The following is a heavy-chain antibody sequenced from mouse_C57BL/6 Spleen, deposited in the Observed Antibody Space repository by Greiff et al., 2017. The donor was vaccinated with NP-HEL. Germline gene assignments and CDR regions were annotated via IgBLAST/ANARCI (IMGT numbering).Heavy chain of an antibody. D-gene: IGHD1-1*01. CDR1: GYAFSSSW. CDR3: ARNIDYGSSLWYFDV. V-gene: IGHV1-82*01. J-gene: IGHJ1*03. CDR2: IYPGDGDT. Sequence: VQLVESGPELVKPGASVKISCKASGYAFSSSWMNWVKQRPGKGLEWIGRIYPGDGDTNYNGKFKGKATLTADKSSSTAYMQLSSLTSEDSAVYFCARNIDYGSSLWYFDVWGTGTTVTVSS.